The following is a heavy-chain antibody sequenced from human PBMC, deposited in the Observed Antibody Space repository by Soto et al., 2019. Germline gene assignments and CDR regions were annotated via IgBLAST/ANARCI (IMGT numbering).Heavy chain of an antibody. Sequence: ASVKVSCKTSGYTFIGYDLNWVRQAPGQGLEWMGWMNPNNGNTGYAQKFQGRVTMTRDTSISTAYMELSSLRYEDMAVYYCARAKVVLTHNDYWGQGTQVTVSS. J-gene: IGHJ4*02. V-gene: IGHV1-8*01. CDR3: ARAKVVLTHNDY. CDR1: GYTFIGYD. CDR2: MNPNNGNT. D-gene: IGHD3-22*01.